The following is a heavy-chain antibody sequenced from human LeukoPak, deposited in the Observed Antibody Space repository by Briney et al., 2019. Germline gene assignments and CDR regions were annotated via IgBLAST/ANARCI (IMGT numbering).Heavy chain of an antibody. D-gene: IGHD4-17*01. V-gene: IGHV1-2*06. CDR3: ARGPVTPIQNWFDP. CDR1: GYSFTDYY. CDR2: INPNSDDT. J-gene: IGHJ5*02. Sequence: ASVKVSCTASGYSFTDYYIHWVRQAPGQGLEWMGRINPNSDDTNSAQKFQGRVTLTRDTSINTAYMELTRLRSDDTAIYYCARGPVTPIQNWFDPWGQGTLVTVSS.